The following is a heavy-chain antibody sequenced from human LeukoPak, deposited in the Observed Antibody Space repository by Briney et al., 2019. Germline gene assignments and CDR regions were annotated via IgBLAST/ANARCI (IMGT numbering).Heavy chain of an antibody. Sequence: PSETLSLTCAVYGGSFSGYYWSWIRQPPGKGLEWIGEINHSGSTNYNPSLKSRVNISVDTSKNQFSLKLSSVTAADTAVYYCARGRCSTSCYSDYWGQGTLVTVSS. J-gene: IGHJ4*02. CDR2: INHSGST. CDR1: GGSFSGYY. D-gene: IGHD2-2*01. CDR3: ARGRCSTSCYSDY. V-gene: IGHV4-34*01.